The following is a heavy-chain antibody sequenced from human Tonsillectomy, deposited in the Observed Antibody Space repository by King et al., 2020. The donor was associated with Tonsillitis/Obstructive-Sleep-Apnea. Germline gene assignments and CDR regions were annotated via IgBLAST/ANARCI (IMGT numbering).Heavy chain of an antibody. CDR1: GGTFSSYA. CDR2: IIPIFGTA. CDR3: AGPGGYCSSTSCYTRTDDAFDI. D-gene: IGHD2-2*02. J-gene: IGHJ3*02. Sequence: QLVQSGAEVKKPGSSVKVSCKASGGTFSSYAISWVRQAPGQGLEWMGGIIPIFGTANYAQKFQGRVTITADESTSTAYMELSSLRSEDTAVYYCAGPGGYCSSTSCYTRTDDAFDIWGQGTMVTVSS. V-gene: IGHV1-69*01.